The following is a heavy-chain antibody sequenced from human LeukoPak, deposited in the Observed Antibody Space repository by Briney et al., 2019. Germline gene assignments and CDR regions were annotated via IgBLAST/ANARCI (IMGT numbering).Heavy chain of an antibody. CDR3: AKRPTYYYDSSRYYFDY. J-gene: IGHJ4*02. D-gene: IGHD3-22*01. CDR2: ISGSGGST. CDR1: GFTFSSYA. V-gene: IGHV3-23*01. Sequence: PAGSLRLSCAASGFTFSSYAMSWVRQAAGKGLEWVSAISGSGGSTYYADSVKGRFTISRDNCKNTLYLQMNSLRAEDTAVYYCAKRPTYYYDSSRYYFDYWGQGTLVTVSS.